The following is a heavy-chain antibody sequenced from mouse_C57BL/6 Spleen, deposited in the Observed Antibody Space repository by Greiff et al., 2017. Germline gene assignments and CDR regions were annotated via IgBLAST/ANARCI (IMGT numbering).Heavy chain of an antibody. CDR2: IDPDTGGT. CDR3: TRGRAFGYCVDY. CDR1: GYTFTDYQ. D-gene: IGHD2-3*01. V-gene: IGHV1-15*01. Sequence: QVQLPQSGAELVRPGASVTMSCKASGYTFTDYQMHWVKQTPVHGLEWIGAIDPDTGGTTYNQKFKGKATLTADKSSNTAYMELRSLTSDDAAVYYCTRGRAFGYCVDYGGQGTTVTVSA. J-gene: IGHJ3*01.